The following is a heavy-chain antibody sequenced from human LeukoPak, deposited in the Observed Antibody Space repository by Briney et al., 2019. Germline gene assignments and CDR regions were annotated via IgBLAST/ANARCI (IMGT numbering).Heavy chain of an antibody. Sequence: ASVKVSCKASGYTFTSYGISWVRQAPGQGLEWMGWISAYNGNTNYAQKLQGRVTMTTDTSTSTAYMELRSLRSDDTAVYYCARVLGGIQLWSYYYYYYMDVWGKGTTVTVSS. CDR1: GYTFTSYG. J-gene: IGHJ6*03. CDR2: ISAYNGNT. D-gene: IGHD5-18*01. V-gene: IGHV1-18*01. CDR3: ARVLGGIQLWSYYYYYYMDV.